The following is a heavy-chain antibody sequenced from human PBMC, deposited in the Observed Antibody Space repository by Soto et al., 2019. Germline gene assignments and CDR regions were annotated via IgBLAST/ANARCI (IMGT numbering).Heavy chain of an antibody. CDR1: GYSFTSYW. V-gene: IGHV5-51*01. D-gene: IGHD2-2*02. CDR3: ARHKLLGYCSSTSCYRPYYYYGMDV. CDR2: IYPGDSDT. J-gene: IGHJ6*02. Sequence: PGESLKISCKGSGYSFTSYWIGWVRQMPGKGLEWMGIIYPGDSDTRYSPSFQGQVTISADKSISTAYLQWSSLKASDTAMYYCARHKLLGYCSSTSCYRPYYYYGMDVWGQGTTVTVSS.